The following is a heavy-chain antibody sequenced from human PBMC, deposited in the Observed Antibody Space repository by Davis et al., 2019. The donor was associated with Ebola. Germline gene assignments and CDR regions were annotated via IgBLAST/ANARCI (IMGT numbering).Heavy chain of an antibody. D-gene: IGHD2-21*01. CDR1: GFTFTSYS. V-gene: IGHV3-48*02. CDR2: INTRGDAR. CDR3: VRDCAKGVPGDSSQFDY. J-gene: IGHJ4*02. Sequence: PGGSLRLSCVTSGFTFTSYSFNWVRQSPGRGLEWVAHINTRGDARVYADSVKGRFTISRDNAKNSLYLQMNSLRDEDTARYYCVRDCAKGVPGDSSQFDYWGQGTLVTVSS.